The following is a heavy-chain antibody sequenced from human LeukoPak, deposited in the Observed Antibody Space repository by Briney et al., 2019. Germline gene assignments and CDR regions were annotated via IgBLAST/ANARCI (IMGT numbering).Heavy chain of an antibody. J-gene: IGHJ4*02. D-gene: IGHD4-11*01. CDR1: GFTFSNYG. CDR2: IPYDGSNE. V-gene: IGHV3-30*02. CDR3: AKDEGGPTVSDY. Sequence: PGGSLRLSCAASGFTFSNYGMHWVRQAPGKGLEWVAFIPYDGSNEYYADSVKGRFTISRDNSKNTLYLQMNSLRAEDTALYYCAKDEGGPTVSDYWGQGTLVTVSS.